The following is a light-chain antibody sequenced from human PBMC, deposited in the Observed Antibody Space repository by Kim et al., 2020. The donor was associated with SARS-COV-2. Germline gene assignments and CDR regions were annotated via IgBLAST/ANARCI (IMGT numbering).Light chain of an antibody. Sequence: SPGDRAALSGRASQRVSSCYLAWYQQKPGQAPRLLIYGASSKATGIPDRFSGSGSGTDFTLTISRLEPEDFAVYYCQQYGSSPGTFGQGTKVDIK. CDR2: GAS. CDR1: QRVSSCY. CDR3: QQYGSSPGT. J-gene: IGKJ1*01. V-gene: IGKV3-20*01.